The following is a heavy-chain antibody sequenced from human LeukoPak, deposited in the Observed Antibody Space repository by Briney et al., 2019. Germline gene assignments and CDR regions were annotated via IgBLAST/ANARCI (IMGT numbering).Heavy chain of an antibody. CDR3: AKSMTLQWRGFFDL. Sequence: PGGSLRLSCAASGFAFGSYAMSWVRQAPGKGLEWVSTISDSGANTYYADSVRGRFTISRDNSKNTLYLQKNSLRADDTAIYYCAKSMTLQWRGFFDLWGRGTHVTVSS. J-gene: IGHJ2*01. CDR1: GFAFGSYA. D-gene: IGHD6-19*01. CDR2: ISDSGANT. V-gene: IGHV3-23*01.